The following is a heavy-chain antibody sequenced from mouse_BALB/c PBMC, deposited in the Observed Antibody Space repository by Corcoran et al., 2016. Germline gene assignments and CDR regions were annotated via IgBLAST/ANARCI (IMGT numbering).Heavy chain of an antibody. CDR3: AREAYGSSYVFAY. J-gene: IGHJ3*01. D-gene: IGHD1-1*01. CDR2: INPYNGGT. V-gene: IGHV1-18*01. CDR1: GYSFTGYT. Sequence: EVQLQQSGPELVKPGASMKISCKASGYSFTGYTMNWVKQSHGKNREWIGLINPYNGGTSYNQKFKGKATLTVDKSSSTAYMELLSLTSEDSAVYYCAREAYGSSYVFAYWGQGTLVTVSA.